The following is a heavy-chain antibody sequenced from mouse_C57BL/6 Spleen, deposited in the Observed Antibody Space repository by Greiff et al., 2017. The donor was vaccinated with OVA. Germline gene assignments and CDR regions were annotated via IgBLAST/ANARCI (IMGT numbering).Heavy chain of an antibody. Sequence: VQLQQPGAELVRPGSSVKLSCKASGYTFTSYWMDWVKQRPGQGLEWIGNIYPSDSETHYNQKFKDKATLTVDKSSSTAYMQRSSLTSEDSAVYYCARYYYGSSSYFDYWGQGTTLTVSS. CDR2: IYPSDSET. D-gene: IGHD1-1*01. V-gene: IGHV1-61*01. CDR3: ARYYYGSSSYFDY. J-gene: IGHJ2*01. CDR1: GYTFTSYW.